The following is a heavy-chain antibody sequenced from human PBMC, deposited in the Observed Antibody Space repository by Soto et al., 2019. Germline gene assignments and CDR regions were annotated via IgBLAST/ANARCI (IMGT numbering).Heavy chain of an antibody. D-gene: IGHD6-6*01. J-gene: IGHJ4*02. V-gene: IGHV3-23*01. CDR1: GFTFSTYA. CDR3: AKNWDTTSSSSSH. Sequence: EVQLLESGGGLVQPGGSLRLSCAASGFTFSTYAMSWVRQAPGKGLEWVSAISGTGGSTYYADSVKGRFTISRDNSKNTLYLQMNSLRAEDTAVYYVAKNWDTTSSSSSHWGQGTLVSVSS. CDR2: ISGTGGST.